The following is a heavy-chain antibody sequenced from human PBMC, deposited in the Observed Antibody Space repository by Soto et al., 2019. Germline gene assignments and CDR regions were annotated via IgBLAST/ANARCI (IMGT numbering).Heavy chain of an antibody. CDR3: ARGLAVAGDYFDY. J-gene: IGHJ4*02. CDR2: INHSGST. Sequence: QVQLQQWGAGLLKPSETLSLTCAVYGGSFSGYYWSWIRQPPGKGLEWIGEINHSGSTNYNPSLKSRVTISVDTSKNQFSLKLSSVTAADTAVYYCARGLAVAGDYFDYWGQETLVTVSS. CDR1: GGSFSGYY. V-gene: IGHV4-34*01. D-gene: IGHD6-19*01.